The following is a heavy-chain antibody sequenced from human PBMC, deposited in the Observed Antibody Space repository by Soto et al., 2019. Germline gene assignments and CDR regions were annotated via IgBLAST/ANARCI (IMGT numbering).Heavy chain of an antibody. CDR3: AKEPPGGDYVDYTDYLDY. CDR1: GFTFSSYS. J-gene: IGHJ4*02. CDR2: ISGSGGST. V-gene: IGHV3-23*01. Sequence: GGSLRLSCAASGFTFSSYSMIWVRQAPGKGLEWVSAISGSGGSTYYADSVKGRFTISRDNSKNTLYLQMNSLRAEDTAVYYCAKEPPGGDYVDYTDYLDYWGQGTLFTVSP. D-gene: IGHD4-17*01.